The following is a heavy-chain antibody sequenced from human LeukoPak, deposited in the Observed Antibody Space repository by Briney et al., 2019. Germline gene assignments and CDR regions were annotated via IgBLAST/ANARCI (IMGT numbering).Heavy chain of an antibody. J-gene: IGHJ4*02. D-gene: IGHD6-19*01. Sequence: ASVKVSCKASGYTFTSYAMHWVRQAPGQRLEWMGWINAGNGNTKYSQKFQGRVTITRDTSASTAYMELSSLRSEDTAVYYCARDVSSGWQPFDYWGQGTLVTVSS. CDR3: ARDVSSGWQPFDY. CDR1: GYTFTSYA. V-gene: IGHV1-3*01. CDR2: INAGNGNT.